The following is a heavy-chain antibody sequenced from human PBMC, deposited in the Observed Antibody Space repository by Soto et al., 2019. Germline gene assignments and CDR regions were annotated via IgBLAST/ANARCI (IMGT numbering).Heavy chain of an antibody. CDR2: ISTYTGYT. V-gene: IGHV1-18*01. CDR3: ARVHGRGPSGMDV. J-gene: IGHJ6*02. Sequence: QVQLVQSGAEVKKPGASVKVSCKASGYTFTDYGIIWVRQAPGQGPEWMGWISTYTGYTISAQKLQGRVTMTADTSTRTAYMELRSLRSADTAVYYCARVHGRGPSGMDVWGHGNTLTVSS. D-gene: IGHD2-15*01. CDR1: GYTFTDYG.